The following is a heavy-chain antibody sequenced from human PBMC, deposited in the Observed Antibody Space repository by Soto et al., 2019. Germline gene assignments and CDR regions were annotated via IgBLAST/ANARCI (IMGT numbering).Heavy chain of an antibody. CDR2: VYHDGTN. D-gene: IGHD2-15*01. V-gene: IGHV4-39*02. CDR3: ARDKCISVVGFFRKDPYFGLDV. J-gene: IGHJ6*02. CDR1: GASIDDRGHH. Sequence: QLKESGPGQVSPSETLSLTCSVSGASIDDRGHHWSWLRRSPGRGLEWLGSVYHDGTNYYNPSLKSRVRVSGDTSKKQFSLTLASVTAADTAVYYCARDKCISVVGFFRKDPYFGLDVWGPGTTVTVSS.